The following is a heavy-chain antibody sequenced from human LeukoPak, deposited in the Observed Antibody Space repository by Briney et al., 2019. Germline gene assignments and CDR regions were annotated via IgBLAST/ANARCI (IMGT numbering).Heavy chain of an antibody. V-gene: IGHV3-23*01. Sequence: GGSLRLSCAASGFAFSNYAMSWVRQAPGKGLEWVSAISGSGGKTYDADYVKGRFTISRDNSKSTRDPQMNSLRANHFALNLYAVDNPGTGSEGAGEFGRNYWGQGTLVTVSS. CDR2: ISGSGGKT. D-gene: IGHD1-14*01. J-gene: IGHJ4*02. CDR3: AVDNPGTGSEGAGEFGRNY. CDR1: GFAFSNYA.